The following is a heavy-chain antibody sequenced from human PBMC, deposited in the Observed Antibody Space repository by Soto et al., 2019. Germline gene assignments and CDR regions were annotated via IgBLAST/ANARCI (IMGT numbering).Heavy chain of an antibody. Sequence: QITLRESGPTLVQPTQTLTLTCTLSGVSLTTSGVGVGWIRQPPGKALEWLALIYWDDDKRFSPSLKSRLATTXXXSXHQVVMTMTDMAPVDTAIYYCAHRQRTVVVGAPFDLWGQGSQVTVSS. CDR3: AHRQRTVVVGAPFDL. CDR1: GVSLTTSGVG. D-gene: IGHD2-15*01. V-gene: IGHV2-5*02. CDR2: IYWDDDK. J-gene: IGHJ4*02.